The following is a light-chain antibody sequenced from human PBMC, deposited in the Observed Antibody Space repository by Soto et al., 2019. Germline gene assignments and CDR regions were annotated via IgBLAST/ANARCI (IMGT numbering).Light chain of an antibody. CDR2: DVI. CDR3: CSYAGSYPLYV. J-gene: IGLJ1*01. V-gene: IGLV2-11*01. Sequence: QSVLTQPRSVSGSPGQSVTISCTGTSSDVGGYNYVSWYQQHPGKAPKLMIYDVIKRPSGVPDRFSGSKSGNTASLTISGLQAEDEADYYCCSYAGSYPLYVFGTGTKLTVL. CDR1: SSDVGGYNY.